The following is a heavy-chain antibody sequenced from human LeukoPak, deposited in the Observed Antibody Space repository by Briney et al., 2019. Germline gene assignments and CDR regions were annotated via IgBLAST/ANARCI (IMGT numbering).Heavy chain of an antibody. Sequence: GGSLRLSCAASGFTFSSYGMHWVRQAPGKGLEWLAVISYDGSNKYYADSVKGRFTISRDNSKNTLYLQMNSLRAEDTAVYYCAKGGGVDYWGQGTLVTVSS. D-gene: IGHD3-16*01. V-gene: IGHV3-30*18. J-gene: IGHJ4*02. CDR3: AKGGGVDY. CDR2: ISYDGSNK. CDR1: GFTFSSYG.